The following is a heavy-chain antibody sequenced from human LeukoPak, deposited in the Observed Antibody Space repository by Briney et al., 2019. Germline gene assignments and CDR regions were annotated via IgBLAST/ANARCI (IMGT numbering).Heavy chain of an antibody. CDR2: IYYSGST. Sequence: SETLSLTCTVSGGSSSSNYWSWIRQPPGKGLEWIGYIYYSGSTNYNPSLKSRVTISVDTSKNQFSLKLSSVTAADTAVYYCAELGITMIGGVWGKGTTVTISS. D-gene: IGHD3-10*02. J-gene: IGHJ6*04. CDR3: AELGITMIGGV. CDR1: GGSSSSNY. V-gene: IGHV4-59*12.